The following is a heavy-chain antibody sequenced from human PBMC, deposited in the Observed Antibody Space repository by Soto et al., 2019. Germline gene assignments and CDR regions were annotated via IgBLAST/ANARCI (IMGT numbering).Heavy chain of an antibody. CDR2: IYYSGST. D-gene: IGHD3-9*01. CDR1: GGSISSGGYY. Sequence: PSETLSLTCTVSGGSISSGGYYWSWLRQHPGKGLEWIGYIYYSGSTYYNPSLKSRVTISVDTSKNQFSLKLSSVTAADTAVYYCARGYDILTGYYSFDYWGQGTLVTVSS. V-gene: IGHV4-31*03. CDR3: ARGYDILTGYYSFDY. J-gene: IGHJ4*02.